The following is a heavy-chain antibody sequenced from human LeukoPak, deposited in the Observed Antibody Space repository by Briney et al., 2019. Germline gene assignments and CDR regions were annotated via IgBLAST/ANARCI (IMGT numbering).Heavy chain of an antibody. CDR1: GYTFTGYY. D-gene: IGHD3-10*01. CDR2: IDPSASST. J-gene: IGHJ4*02. CDR3: ARDLRFGELSFLPFDY. V-gene: IGHV1-46*01. Sequence: ASVKVSCKVSGYTFTGYYLHWMRQAPGQGLEWMGWIDPSASSTSYAQKFQGRVTLTRDMSTSTVYMEVSSLRSEDTAVYYCARDLRFGELSFLPFDYWGQGTLVTVSS.